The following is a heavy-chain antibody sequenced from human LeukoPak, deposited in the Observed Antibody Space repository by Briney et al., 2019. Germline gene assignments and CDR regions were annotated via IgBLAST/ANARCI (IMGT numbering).Heavy chain of an antibody. CDR1: GGSISSGDYY. CDR3: ASDPGGNWFDP. J-gene: IGHJ5*02. Sequence: PSETLSLTCTVSGGSISSGDYYWSWIRQPPGKGLEWIGEINHSGSTNYNPSLKSRVTISVDTSKNQFSLKLSSVTAADTAVYYCASDPGGNWFDPWGQGTLVTVSS. CDR2: INHSGST. D-gene: IGHD2-8*02. V-gene: IGHV4-39*07.